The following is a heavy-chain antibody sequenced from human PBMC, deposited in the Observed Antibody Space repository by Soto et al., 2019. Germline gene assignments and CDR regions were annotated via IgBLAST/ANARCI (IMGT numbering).Heavy chain of an antibody. J-gene: IGHJ6*02. CDR3: ARELSYGMYV. CDR1: GASINSHY. V-gene: IGHV4-59*11. Sequence: QVQLQESGPGLVKPSETLSLTCTVSGASINSHYWTWIRQPPGKGLEWIGSIYFSGSTNYSPSLKGRVTISVDRSKSQFSLNLSSVTAADTAMYYCARELSYGMYVWCQGTTVIVSS. CDR2: IYFSGST.